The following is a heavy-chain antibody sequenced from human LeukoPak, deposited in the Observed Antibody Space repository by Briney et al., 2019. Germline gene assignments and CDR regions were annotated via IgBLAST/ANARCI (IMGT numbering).Heavy chain of an antibody. J-gene: IGHJ6*03. CDR2: INPNSGGT. CDR3: ARNGGNPPDGVVALYYYYMDV. Sequence: ASVKVSCKASGYTFTGYYMHWVRQAPGQGLEWMGWINPNSGGTNYAQKFQGRVTMTRDTSISTAYMELSRLRSDDTAVYYYARNGGNPPDGVVALYYYYMDVWGKGTTVTVSS. V-gene: IGHV1-2*02. D-gene: IGHD3-3*01. CDR1: GYTFTGYY.